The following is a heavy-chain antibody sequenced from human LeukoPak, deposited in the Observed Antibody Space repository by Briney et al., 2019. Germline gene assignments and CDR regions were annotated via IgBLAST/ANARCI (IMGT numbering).Heavy chain of an antibody. CDR1: ASTFSTYA. CDR3: ARDRAAAGDYYYMDV. Sequence: ASVKVSCKASASTFSTYAIHWVRQAPGQGLEWMGWISTGNGNTRYSKAFQDRVTISRDTSASTVYMELSRLRSDDTAVYYCARDRAAAGDYYYMDVWGKGTTVTISS. J-gene: IGHJ6*03. D-gene: IGHD6-13*01. CDR2: ISTGNGNT. V-gene: IGHV1-3*04.